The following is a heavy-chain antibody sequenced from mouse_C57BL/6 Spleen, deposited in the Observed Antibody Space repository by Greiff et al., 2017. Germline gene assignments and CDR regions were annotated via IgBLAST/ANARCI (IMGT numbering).Heavy chain of an antibody. D-gene: IGHD2-3*01. V-gene: IGHV5-4*03. Sequence: EVMLVESGGGLVKPGGSLKLSCAASGFTFSSYAMSWVRQTPEKRLEWVATISDGGSYTYYPDNVKGRFTISRDNAKNNLYLQMSHLKSEDTAMYYCALYDGYLFAYWGQGTLVTVSA. J-gene: IGHJ3*01. CDR3: ALYDGYLFAY. CDR2: ISDGGSYT. CDR1: GFTFSSYA.